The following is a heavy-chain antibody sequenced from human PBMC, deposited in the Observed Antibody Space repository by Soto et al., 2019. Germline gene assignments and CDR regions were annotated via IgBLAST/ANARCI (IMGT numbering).Heavy chain of an antibody. V-gene: IGHV1-69*01. CDR1: GGTFSTYA. J-gene: IGHJ3*02. CDR3: AREIFGVIISGGRDAFDI. CDR2: IIPIFGTA. Sequence: QVQLVQSGAEVKKPGSSVKVSCKASGGTFSTYAISWVRQAPGHGLEWMGGIIPIFGTAKYAQKFQGRVTITADESTRTAYMELSSLRSEDTAVYYCAREIFGVIISGGRDAFDIWGQGTMVTVSS. D-gene: IGHD3-3*01.